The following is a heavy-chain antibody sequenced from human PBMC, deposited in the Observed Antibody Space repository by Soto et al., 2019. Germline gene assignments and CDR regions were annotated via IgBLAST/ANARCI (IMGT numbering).Heavy chain of an antibody. CDR2: IYPGDSYT. Sequence: GEAVKVSCKFSGYSFTSYFIVFVRQMPGKGLEWMGIIYPGDSYTRYSTSFQVQVNISADKSISTAYLQWSSLKASDTAMYYCERNVHTKGMEVWGKGTTVNVSS. V-gene: IGHV5-51*01. J-gene: IGHJ6*04. D-gene: IGHD1-1*01. CDR3: ERNVHTKGMEV. CDR1: GYSFTSYF.